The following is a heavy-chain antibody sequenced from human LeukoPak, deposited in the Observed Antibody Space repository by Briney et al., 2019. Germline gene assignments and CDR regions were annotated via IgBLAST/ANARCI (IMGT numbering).Heavy chain of an antibody. D-gene: IGHD4-17*01. CDR2: IYYTGTT. CDR3: ASKSTDHGELRFDY. J-gene: IGHJ4*02. Sequence: PSETLSLTCTISGDSTNTYFWSWIRQPPGKGLEWVGYIYYTGTTNYNPSLKSRVTISVDTSKNQFSLKVSSVTAADTGVYYCASKSTDHGELRFDYWGQGTLVTVSS. V-gene: IGHV4-59*01. CDR1: GDSTNTYF.